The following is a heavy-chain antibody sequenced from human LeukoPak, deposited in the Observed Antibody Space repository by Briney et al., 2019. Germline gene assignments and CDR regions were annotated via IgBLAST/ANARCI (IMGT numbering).Heavy chain of an antibody. D-gene: IGHD3-10*01. V-gene: IGHV3-11*01. Sequence: GGSLRLSCAASGFTFSDYYMTWIRQSPGKGLEWISDISRGGDTITYVDSVKGRFTMSRDNAKNSLDLQMNSLRAEDTAVYYCARRITKIRGFRSLHGFDPWGQGTLVTVSS. CDR2: ISRGGDTI. CDR3: ARRITKIRGFRSLHGFDP. CDR1: GFTFSDYY. J-gene: IGHJ5*02.